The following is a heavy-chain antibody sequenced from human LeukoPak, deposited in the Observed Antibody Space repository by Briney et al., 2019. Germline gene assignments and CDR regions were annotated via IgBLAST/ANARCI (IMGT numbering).Heavy chain of an antibody. V-gene: IGHV3-74*01. CDR1: GFNFSSYW. CDR3: VRDRGYSIHY. CDR2: INRDGSST. Sequence: GGSLRLSCAASGFNFSSYWMHWVRQVPGKGLVWVSHINRDGSSTSYADSVKGRFTIFRDNAKNTLSLQMNSLRAEDTAVYYCVRDRGYSIHYWGQGTLVTVSS. J-gene: IGHJ4*02. D-gene: IGHD5-18*01.